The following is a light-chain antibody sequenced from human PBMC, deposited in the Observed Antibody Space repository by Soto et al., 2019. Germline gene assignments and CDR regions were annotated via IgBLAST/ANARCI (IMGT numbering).Light chain of an antibody. J-gene: IGLJ2*01. V-gene: IGLV2-23*02. CDR1: RSDVGSYNL. CDR2: EDT. Sequence: QSVLTQPASVSGSPGQSITISCSETRSDVGSYNLVSWFQQHPGKAPKLVIYEDTKWPSGVSNRFSGSRSGNTASLTISGLQAEDEAEYYCCSYAGSTTFVIFGGGTQLTVL. CDR3: CSYAGSTTFVI.